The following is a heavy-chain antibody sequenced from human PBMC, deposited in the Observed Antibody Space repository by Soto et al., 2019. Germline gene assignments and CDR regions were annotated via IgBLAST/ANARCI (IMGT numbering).Heavy chain of an antibody. CDR2: IYYSGSA. Sequence: PSETLSLTCTVSGGSISTYYWSWIRQPPGKGLEWIGYIYYSGSATYNPSLKSRVTISVDTSKNQFSLKLSSVTAADTAVYYCARAEGLSIVVVVAAKSGAFDYWGQGTLVTVSS. CDR1: GGSISTYY. J-gene: IGHJ4*02. V-gene: IGHV4-59*12. CDR3: ARAEGLSIVVVVAAKSGAFDY. D-gene: IGHD2-15*01.